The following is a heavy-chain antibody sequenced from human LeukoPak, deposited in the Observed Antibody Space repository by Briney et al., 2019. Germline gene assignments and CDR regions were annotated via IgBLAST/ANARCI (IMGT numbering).Heavy chain of an antibody. CDR2: INPNSGGT. V-gene: IGHV1-2*02. D-gene: IGHD3-22*01. CDR1: GYTFTGYY. J-gene: IGHJ4*02. Sequence: GASVKVSCKASGYTFTGYYMHWVRQAPGQGLEWMGWINPNSGGTNYAQKFQGRVTMTRDTSISTAYMELSRLRSDDTAVYYCARPYYDSSAPPYDYWGQGTLVTVSS. CDR3: ARPYYDSSAPPYDY.